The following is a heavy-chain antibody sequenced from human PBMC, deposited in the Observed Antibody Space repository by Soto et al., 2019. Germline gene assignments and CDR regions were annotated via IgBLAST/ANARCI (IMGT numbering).Heavy chain of an antibody. J-gene: IGHJ4*02. Sequence: QVQLRESGPGLVKPSETLSLTCTVSGGSISSYYWSWIRQPPGKGLEWIGYIYYSGSTNYNPSLKSRVTISVDTSKNQFSLKLSSVTAADTAVYYCAVADQTADYWGQGTLVTVSS. CDR2: IYYSGST. D-gene: IGHD2-2*01. V-gene: IGHV4-59*01. CDR3: AVADQTADY. CDR1: GGSISSYY.